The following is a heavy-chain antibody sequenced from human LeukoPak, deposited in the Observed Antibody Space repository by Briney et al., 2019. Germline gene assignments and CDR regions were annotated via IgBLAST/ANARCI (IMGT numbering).Heavy chain of an antibody. Sequence: ASATVSFKASGYTFTSYDINWVRQAPGQGLEWMGWMNPNSGNTGYAQKFQGRVTMTRNTSISTAYMELSSLRSEDTAVYYCARPMVRGVIDGFDPWGQGTLVTVSS. J-gene: IGHJ5*02. CDR2: MNPNSGNT. D-gene: IGHD3-10*01. CDR3: ARPMVRGVIDGFDP. V-gene: IGHV1-8*01. CDR1: GYTFTSYD.